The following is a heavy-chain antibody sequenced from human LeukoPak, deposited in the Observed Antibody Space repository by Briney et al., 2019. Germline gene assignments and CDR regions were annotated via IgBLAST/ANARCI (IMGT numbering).Heavy chain of an antibody. CDR2: INPSGGST. D-gene: IGHD6-13*01. V-gene: IGHV1-46*01. Sequence: ASVKVFCKASGYTFTSYYMHWVRQAPGQGLEWMGIINPSGGSTSCAQKFQGRVTMTRDTSTSTVYMELSSLRSEDTAVYYCAREIAIGFDYWGQGTLVTVSS. CDR1: GYTFTSYY. J-gene: IGHJ4*02. CDR3: AREIAIGFDY.